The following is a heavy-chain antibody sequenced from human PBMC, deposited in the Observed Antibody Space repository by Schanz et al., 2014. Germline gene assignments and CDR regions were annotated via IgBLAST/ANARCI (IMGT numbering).Heavy chain of an antibody. CDR1: GGTFSSYA. D-gene: IGHD4-17*01. Sequence: QVQLVQSGAEVKKPGSPVKVSCKSSGGTFSSYAISWVRQAPGQGLEWMGRIIPILGIANYAQKFQGRVTITADTSTTTAYMELSGLRSEDTAVYYCARGYGDSPTDFWGQGTLVTVSS. V-gene: IGHV1-69*04. CDR3: ARGYGDSPTDF. CDR2: IIPILGIA. J-gene: IGHJ4*02.